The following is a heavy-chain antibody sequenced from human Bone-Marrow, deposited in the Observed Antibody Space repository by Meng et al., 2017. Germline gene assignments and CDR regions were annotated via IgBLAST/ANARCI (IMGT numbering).Heavy chain of an antibody. CDR3: ARDLSSADCTVVTPDGHYGMDV. Sequence: GESLKISCAASGFTFSSYGMHWVRQAPGKGLEWVAVIWYDGSNKYYADSVKGRFTISRDNSKNTLYLQMNSLRAEDTAVYSCARDLSSADCTVVTPDGHYGMDVWGQGTTVTVSS. CDR1: GFTFSSYG. D-gene: IGHD4-23*01. V-gene: IGHV3-33*01. J-gene: IGHJ6*02. CDR2: IWYDGSNK.